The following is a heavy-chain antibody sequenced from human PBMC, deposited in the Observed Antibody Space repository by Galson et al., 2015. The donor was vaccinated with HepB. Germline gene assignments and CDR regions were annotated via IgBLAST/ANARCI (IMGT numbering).Heavy chain of an antibody. Sequence: SVKVSCKASGYTFSSLGISWVRQAPGQGLEWMGRIIPILGIANYAQKFQGRVTITADKSTSTAYMELSSLRSEDTAVYYCARELGYGGNSGWYFDLWGRGTLVTVSS. D-gene: IGHD4-23*01. CDR2: IIPILGIA. CDR3: ARELGYGGNSGWYFDL. CDR1: GYTFSSLG. J-gene: IGHJ2*01. V-gene: IGHV1-69*04.